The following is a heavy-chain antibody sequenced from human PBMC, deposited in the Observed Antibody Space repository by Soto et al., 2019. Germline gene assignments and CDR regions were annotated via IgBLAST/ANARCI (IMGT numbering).Heavy chain of an antibody. J-gene: IGHJ3*02. CDR2: IYYSGST. V-gene: IGHV4-30-4*01. CDR1: GGSISSGDYY. Sequence: SETLSLTYTVSGGSISSGDYYWSWIRQPPGKGLEWIGYIYYSGSTYYNPSLKSRVTISVDTSKNQFSLKLSSVTAADTAVYYCARAVVVVPAAIIAFDIWGQGTMVTVSS. CDR3: ARAVVVVPAAIIAFDI. D-gene: IGHD2-2*01.